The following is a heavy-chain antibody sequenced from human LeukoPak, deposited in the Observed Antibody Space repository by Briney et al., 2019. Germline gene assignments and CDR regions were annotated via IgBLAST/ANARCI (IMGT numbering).Heavy chain of an antibody. CDR2: FDPEDGET. V-gene: IGHV1-24*01. CDR1: GYTLTELS. J-gene: IGHJ4*02. Sequence: ASVKVSCKVSGYTLTELSMHWVRQAPGKGLEWMGGFDPEDGETIYAQKFQGRVTMTEDTSTDTAYMELSSLRSEDTAVYYCARGPPGGGNSDFDYWGQGTLVTVSS. D-gene: IGHD4-23*01. CDR3: ARGPPGGGNSDFDY.